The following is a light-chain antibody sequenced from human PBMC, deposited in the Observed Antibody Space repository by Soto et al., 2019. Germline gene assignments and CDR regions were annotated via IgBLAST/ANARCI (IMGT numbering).Light chain of an antibody. CDR3: QQYGFSLRT. CDR1: QSVRGNY. J-gene: IGKJ1*01. V-gene: IGKV3-20*01. Sequence: EIVLTQSPCTLSLSPGERATLSCSASQSVRGNYLAWYQHQPGQAPRLLISGASSRASGIPDRFSGSGSGTDFTLTISRLEPEDFAVYYCQQYGFSLRTFGQGSKVEI. CDR2: GAS.